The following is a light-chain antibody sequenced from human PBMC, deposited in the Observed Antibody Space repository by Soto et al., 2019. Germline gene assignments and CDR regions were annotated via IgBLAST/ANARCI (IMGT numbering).Light chain of an antibody. Sequence: DIVMTQSPHPLAVSLGERATINCKSSQSVLYSSNNKNYLAWYQQKPGQPPKLLIHWASTRESGVPDRFSGSGSGTDFTLTISSLQPDDVAVYYCQQYYSTPFTFGPGTKVDIK. J-gene: IGKJ3*01. V-gene: IGKV4-1*01. CDR2: WAS. CDR1: QSVLYSSNNKNY. CDR3: QQYYSTPFT.